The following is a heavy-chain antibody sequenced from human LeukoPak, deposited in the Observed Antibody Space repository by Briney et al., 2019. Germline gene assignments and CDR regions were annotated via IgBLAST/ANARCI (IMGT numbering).Heavy chain of an antibody. Sequence: GSVKVSCKASGYTFTSYDINWVRQAPGQGLEWMGWISAYNGNTNYAQKLQGRVTMTTDTSTSTAYMELRSLRSDDTAVYYCARQVVVVVAATQTQYFDYWGQGTLVTVSS. CDR1: GYTFTSYD. CDR3: ARQVVVVVAATQTQYFDY. V-gene: IGHV1-18*01. J-gene: IGHJ4*02. CDR2: ISAYNGNT. D-gene: IGHD2-15*01.